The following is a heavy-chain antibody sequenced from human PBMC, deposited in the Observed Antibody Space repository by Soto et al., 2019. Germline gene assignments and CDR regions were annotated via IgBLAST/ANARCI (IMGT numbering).Heavy chain of an antibody. CDR2: IFYSGST. J-gene: IGHJ6*02. V-gene: IGHV4-39*01. CDR3: ARGTNWLSYGMDV. Sequence: SETLSLTCTVSGGSISSSSYYWGWIRQPPGKGLEWIGSIFYSGSTYYNPSLKSRVTISVDTSKNQFSLKLSSVTAADTAVYYCARGTNWLSYGMDVWGQGTTVTVSS. D-gene: IGHD7-27*01. CDR1: GGSISSSSYY.